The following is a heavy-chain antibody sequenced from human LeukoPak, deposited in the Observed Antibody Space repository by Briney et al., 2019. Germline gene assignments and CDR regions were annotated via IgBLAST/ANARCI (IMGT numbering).Heavy chain of an antibody. Sequence: SETLSLTCTVSGGSISSYYWSWIRQPAGRGLEWIGRIYTSGSTNYNPSLKSRVTMSVDTSKNQFSLRLSSVTAADTAVYYCARAPGYYDSSGYYLTYYYYYMDVWGKGTTVTISS. D-gene: IGHD3-22*01. V-gene: IGHV4-4*07. CDR1: GGSISSYY. CDR3: ARAPGYYDSSGYYLTYYYYYMDV. J-gene: IGHJ6*03. CDR2: IYTSGST.